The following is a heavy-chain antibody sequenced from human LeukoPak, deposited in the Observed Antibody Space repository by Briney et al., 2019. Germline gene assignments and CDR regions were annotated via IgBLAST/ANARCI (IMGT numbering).Heavy chain of an antibody. CDR3: AREAVTLYYYYYYMDV. CDR1: GFTFSSYE. V-gene: IGHV3-48*03. D-gene: IGHD4-23*01. Sequence: GGSLRLSCAASGFTFSSYEMNWVRQAPGEGLEWVSYISSSGSTIYYADSVKGRFTISRDNAKNSLYLQMNSLRAEDTAVYYCAREAVTLYYYYYYMDVWGKGTTVTVSS. CDR2: ISSSGSTI. J-gene: IGHJ6*03.